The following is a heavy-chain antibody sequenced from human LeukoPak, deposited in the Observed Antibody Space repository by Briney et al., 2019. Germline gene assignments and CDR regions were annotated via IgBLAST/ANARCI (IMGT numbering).Heavy chain of an antibody. J-gene: IGHJ5*02. CDR3: ARYGSGSEEGWFDP. V-gene: IGHV4-59*12. CDR1: GGSISSYY. Sequence: SETLSLTCTVPGGSISSYYWSWIRQPPGKGLEWIGYIYYSGSTYYNPSLKSRVTMSVDTSKNQFSLKLSSVTAVDTAVYYCARYGSGSEEGWFDPWGQGTLVTVSS. D-gene: IGHD3-10*01. CDR2: IYYSGST.